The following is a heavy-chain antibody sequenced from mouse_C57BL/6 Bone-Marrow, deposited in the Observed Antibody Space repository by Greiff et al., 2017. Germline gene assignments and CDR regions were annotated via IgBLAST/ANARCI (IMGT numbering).Heavy chain of an antibody. Sequence: VQLQQSGPGLVQPSQSLSNTCTVSGFSLTSYGVHWVRQSPGKGLEWLGVIWSGGSTDYNAAFISRLSISKDNSKSQVFFKMNSLQADDTAIYYCARRLTGTMAYWGQGTLVTVSA. CDR3: ARRLTGTMAY. CDR1: GFSLTSYG. J-gene: IGHJ3*01. CDR2: IWSGGST. V-gene: IGHV2-2*01. D-gene: IGHD4-1*01.